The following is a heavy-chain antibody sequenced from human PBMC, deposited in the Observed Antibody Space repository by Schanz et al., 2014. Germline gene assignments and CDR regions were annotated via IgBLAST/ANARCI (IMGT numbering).Heavy chain of an antibody. V-gene: IGHV3-30*02. Sequence: VKLLESGGGLVQPGGSLRLSCAASGFTFRSYGMHWVRQAPGKGLEWVAFIWHDVTKRSYADSVKGRFTVSRDNSMNTVYLQMNSLRSDDAAVYYCARAQGVIRLYYGVDVWGQGTTVTVSS. J-gene: IGHJ6*02. CDR3: ARAQGVIRLYYGVDV. CDR2: IWHDVTKR. CDR1: GFTFRSYG. D-gene: IGHD3-10*01.